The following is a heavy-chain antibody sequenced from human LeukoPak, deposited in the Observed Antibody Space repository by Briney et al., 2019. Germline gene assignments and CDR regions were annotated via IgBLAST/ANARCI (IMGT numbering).Heavy chain of an antibody. CDR3: VRDDDRPDNGLDY. Sequence: GGSLRLSCAASGFTVSSNYMSWVRQAPGKGLEWVSVIYSGGSTYYADSVKGRFTISRDNSKNTLYLQMNSLRAEDTAVYYCVRDDDRPDNGLDYWGQGTLVTVSS. V-gene: IGHV3-53*01. CDR2: IYSGGST. CDR1: GFTVSSNY. J-gene: IGHJ4*02. D-gene: IGHD3-22*01.